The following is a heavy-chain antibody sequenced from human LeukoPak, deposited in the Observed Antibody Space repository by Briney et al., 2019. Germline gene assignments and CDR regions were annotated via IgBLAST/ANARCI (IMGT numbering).Heavy chain of an antibody. D-gene: IGHD3-10*01. Sequence: GGSLRLSCTASGFTFDDHAMHWVRQVPGGGPEWVSGISWDSNTIVYADSVRGRFTISRDNAKSSAYLDMNSLRLDDTALYYCVKDVGSGSYYNAYYYDYGMDVWGQGTTVTVSS. CDR3: VKDVGSGSYYNAYYYDYGMDV. CDR2: ISWDSNTI. J-gene: IGHJ6*01. CDR1: GFTFDDHA. V-gene: IGHV3-9*01.